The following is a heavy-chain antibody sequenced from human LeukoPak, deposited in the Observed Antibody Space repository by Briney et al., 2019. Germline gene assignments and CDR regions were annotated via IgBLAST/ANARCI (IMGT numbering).Heavy chain of an antibody. D-gene: IGHD7-27*01. CDR1: GGSISTRSYY. CDR2: IFSTGSA. V-gene: IGHV4-39*01. Sequence: PSETLSLTCTVSGGSISTRSYYWGWVRQPPGKGLEWLGTIFSTGSAYYNPSLRSRVTISVDTSKDQFSLNLSSVTAADTAVYFCAKQAGTNWGSPSDFDFLGQGALVTVSS. J-gene: IGHJ4*02. CDR3: AKQAGTNWGSPSDFDF.